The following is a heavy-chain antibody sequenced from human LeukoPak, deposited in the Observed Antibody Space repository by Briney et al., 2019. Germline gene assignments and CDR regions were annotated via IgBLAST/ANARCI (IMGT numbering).Heavy chain of an antibody. CDR1: GFTFNNYG. CDR2: IWYDGTNK. D-gene: IGHD3-10*01. J-gene: IGHJ3*02. Sequence: QSGGSLRLSCAASGFTFNNYGMHWVRQAPGKGLEWVALIWYDGTNKYYGDSVKGRFTISRDNSKNTLYLQMNSLRAEDTAVYYCARGRFGELSVATFDIWGQGTMVTVSS. V-gene: IGHV3-33*01. CDR3: ARGRFGELSVATFDI.